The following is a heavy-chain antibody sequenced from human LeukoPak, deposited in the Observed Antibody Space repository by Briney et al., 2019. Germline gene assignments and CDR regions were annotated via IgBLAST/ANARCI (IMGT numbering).Heavy chain of an antibody. J-gene: IGHJ3*02. V-gene: IGHV3-11*01. D-gene: IGHD3-22*01. Sequence: GGSLRLSCAASGFTFSDYYMSWIRQAPGKGLEWLSYIYGIDSTISYAASVKGRFTISRDNAKNSLYLQMNSLRAEGTAVYYCATDACYYDSSSYYRNAFDIWGQGTVVTVSS. CDR2: IYGIDSTI. CDR3: ATDACYYDSSSYYRNAFDI. CDR1: GFTFSDYY.